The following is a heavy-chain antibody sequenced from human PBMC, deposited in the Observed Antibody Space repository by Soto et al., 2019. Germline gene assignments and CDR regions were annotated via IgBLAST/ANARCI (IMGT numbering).Heavy chain of an antibody. V-gene: IGHV3-23*01. J-gene: IGHJ5*02. CDR3: AKSFCSSSSCFFVWVDP. CDR1: GFTFSSCA. CDR2: ISGTGVPT. Sequence: PGGSLRLSCAASGFTFSSCAMSWVRQAPEKGLECISLISGTGVPTLYAESVKGRFSASRDNSKNTLFLEMNNLRVDDTAIYYCAKSFCSSSSCFFVWVDPWGPGTLVTVS. D-gene: IGHD2-2*01.